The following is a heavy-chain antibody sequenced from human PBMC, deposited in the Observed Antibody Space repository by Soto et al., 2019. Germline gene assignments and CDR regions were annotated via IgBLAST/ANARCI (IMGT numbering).Heavy chain of an antibody. J-gene: IGHJ4*02. V-gene: IGHV3-7*03. CDR3: ARAYGSGSYLGYYFDY. CDR2: IKQDGSEK. D-gene: IGHD3-10*01. Sequence: EVQLVESGGGLVQPGGSLRLSCAASGFTFSSYWMSWVRQAPGKGLEWVANIKQDGSEKYYVDSVKGRFTISRDNAKNSLYLQMNSLRAEDTAVYYCARAYGSGSYLGYYFDYWGQGTLVTVSS. CDR1: GFTFSSYW.